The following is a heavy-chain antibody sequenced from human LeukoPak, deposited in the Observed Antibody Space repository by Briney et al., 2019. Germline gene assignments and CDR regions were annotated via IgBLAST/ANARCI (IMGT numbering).Heavy chain of an antibody. J-gene: IGHJ4*02. CDR2: INHSGST. Sequence: PSETLSLTCAVYGGSFSTYYWSWIRQPPGKGLEWIGEINHSGSTNYNPSLKSRVTISVDTSKNQFSLKLSSVTAADTAVYYCAREITFGGVIGYWGQGTLVTVSS. CDR1: GGSFSTYY. CDR3: AREITFGGVIGY. D-gene: IGHD3-16*01. V-gene: IGHV4-34*01.